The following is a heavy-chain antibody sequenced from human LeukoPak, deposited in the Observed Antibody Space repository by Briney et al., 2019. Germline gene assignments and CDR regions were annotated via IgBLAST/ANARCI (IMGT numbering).Heavy chain of an antibody. Sequence: ASVKVSCKASGYTFTSYGISWVRQAPGQGLEWMGWISAYNGNTNYAQKLQGRVTMTADTSTSTAYMELRSLRSDDTAVYYCARDRGESSYYYDSSGYYVDYWGQGTLVTVSS. CDR1: GYTFTSYG. CDR2: ISAYNGNT. V-gene: IGHV1-18*01. CDR3: ARDRGESSYYYDSSGYYVDY. J-gene: IGHJ4*02. D-gene: IGHD3-22*01.